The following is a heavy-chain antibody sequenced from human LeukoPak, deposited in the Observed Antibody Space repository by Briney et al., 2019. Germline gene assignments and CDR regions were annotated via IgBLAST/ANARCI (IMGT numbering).Heavy chain of an antibody. D-gene: IGHD3-3*01. J-gene: IGHJ5*02. Sequence: SVKVSCKVSGYTLTELSMHWVRQAPGKGLEWMGGIIPIFGTANYAQKFQGRVTITTDESTSTAYMELSSLRSEDTAVYYCARSLPYDFWSGYNFNWFDPWGQGTLVTVSS. CDR1: GYTLTELS. V-gene: IGHV1-69*05. CDR3: ARSLPYDFWSGYNFNWFDP. CDR2: IIPIFGTA.